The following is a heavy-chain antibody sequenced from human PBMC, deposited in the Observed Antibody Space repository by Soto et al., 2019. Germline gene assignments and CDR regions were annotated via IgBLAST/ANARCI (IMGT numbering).Heavy chain of an antibody. Sequence: QVQLVQSGAEVKKPGSSVTVSCKASGGTFSSYAISWVRQAPGQGLEWMGGIIPMFGTVNYAQKFQGRVTITAEESTSTAYMELSSLRSEDTAVYYCARCGGDCFDDAFDIWGQGTMVTVSS. CDR2: IIPMFGTV. V-gene: IGHV1-69*12. CDR1: GGTFSSYA. CDR3: ARCGGDCFDDAFDI. D-gene: IGHD2-21*02. J-gene: IGHJ3*02.